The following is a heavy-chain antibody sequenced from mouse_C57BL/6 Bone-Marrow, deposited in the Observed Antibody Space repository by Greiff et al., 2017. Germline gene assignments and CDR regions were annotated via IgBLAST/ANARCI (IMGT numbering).Heavy chain of an antibody. J-gene: IGHJ3*01. CDR3: TSITTAY. CDR2: FDPENGDT. CDR1: GFNIKDDY. V-gene: IGHV14-4*01. Sequence: EVQLQESGAELVRPGASVKLSCTASGFNIKDDYMHWVKQRPEQGLEWIGWFDPENGDTEYASKFQGKATITADTSSNTAYLQLSSLTSEDTAVYYCTSITTAYWGQGTLVTVSA. D-gene: IGHD2-3*01.